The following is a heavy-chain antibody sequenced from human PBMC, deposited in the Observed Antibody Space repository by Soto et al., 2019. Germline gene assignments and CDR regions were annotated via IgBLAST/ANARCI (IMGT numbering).Heavy chain of an antibody. D-gene: IGHD4-17*01. CDR1: GFTFSNAW. V-gene: IGHV3-15*01. Sequence: GGSLRLSCAASGFTFSNAWMSWVRQAPGKGLEWVGRIKSKTDGGTTDYAAPVKGRFTISRDDSKNTLYLQMNSLKTEDTAVYYCTTEDDYGDYFDYRGQGTLVTVSS. CDR3: TTEDDYGDYFDY. J-gene: IGHJ4*02. CDR2: IKSKTDGGTT.